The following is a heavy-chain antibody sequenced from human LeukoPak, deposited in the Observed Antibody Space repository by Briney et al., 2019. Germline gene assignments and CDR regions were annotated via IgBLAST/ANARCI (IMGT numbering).Heavy chain of an antibody. CDR3: ARVSTWGSSWYGGIDY. J-gene: IGHJ4*02. D-gene: IGHD6-13*01. CDR2: ISPYNGDT. CDR1: GYTFTPYG. Sequence: GASVKVSCKASGYTFTPYGISWVRQAPGQGLEWMGWISPYNGDTNYAQKLQGRVTMTTDTSTSTAYMELRSLRSDDTAVYYCARVSTWGSSWYGGIDYWGQGTLVTVSS. V-gene: IGHV1-18*01.